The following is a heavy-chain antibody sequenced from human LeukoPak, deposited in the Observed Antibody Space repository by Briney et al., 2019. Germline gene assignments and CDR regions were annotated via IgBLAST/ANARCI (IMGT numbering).Heavy chain of an antibody. CDR1: GFTFSSYG. CDR2: IRYNGNNQ. D-gene: IGHD3-10*01. V-gene: IGHV3-30*02. Sequence: GGSLRLSCAASGFTFSSYGMHWVRQAPGKGLEWVAFIRYNGNNQYYADSVKGRFTISRDNSKNSLYLQMNSLRAEDTALYYCAKDMAAYYYASGNIDYWGQGTLVTVSS. J-gene: IGHJ4*02. CDR3: AKDMAAYYYASGNIDY.